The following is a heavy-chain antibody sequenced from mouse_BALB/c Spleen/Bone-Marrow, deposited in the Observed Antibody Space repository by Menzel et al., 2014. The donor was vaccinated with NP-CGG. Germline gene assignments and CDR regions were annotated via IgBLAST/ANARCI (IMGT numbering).Heavy chain of an antibody. D-gene: IGHD1-1*01. V-gene: IGHV2-6-7*01. CDR2: IWGDGST. CDR3: ARSFTTVVATPFDY. Sequence: VMLVESGPGLVAPSQSLSITCTVSGFSLTGYGVNWVRQPPGKGLEWLGMIWGDGSTDYNSVLKSRLNICKDNSKSQVFLKMNSLQTDDTARYYCARSFTTVVATPFDYWGQGTTLTVSS. CDR1: GFSLTGYG. J-gene: IGHJ2*01.